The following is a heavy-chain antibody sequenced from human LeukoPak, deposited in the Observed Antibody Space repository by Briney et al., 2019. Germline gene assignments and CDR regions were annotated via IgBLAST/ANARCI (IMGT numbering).Heavy chain of an antibody. CDR3: ARGLPGYSNTWNDH. J-gene: IGHJ5*02. Sequence: GGSLRLSCAASGFIFSSYWMSWVRQAPGKGLEWVANIKQDGSEKDYVDSVKGGFTISRDNAQSSLYLQMNSLGVEDTAIYYCARGLPGYSNTWNDHWGQGTLVTVSS. V-gene: IGHV3-7*02. CDR2: IKQDGSEK. D-gene: IGHD6-13*01. CDR1: GFIFSSYW.